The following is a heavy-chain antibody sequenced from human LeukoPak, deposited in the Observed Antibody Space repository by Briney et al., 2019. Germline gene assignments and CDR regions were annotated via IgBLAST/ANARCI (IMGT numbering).Heavy chain of an antibody. CDR3: ARGRTGIAVAGTGIYYYYGMDV. CDR2: IYYSGST. CDR1: GGSVSSGSYY. V-gene: IGHV4-61*01. J-gene: IGHJ6*02. D-gene: IGHD6-19*01. Sequence: PSETLSLTCTVSGGSVSSGSYYWSWIRQPPGKGLEWIGYIYYSGSTNYNPSLKSRVTISVDTSKNQFSLKLSSVTAADTAVCYCARGRTGIAVAGTGIYYYYGMDVWGQGTTVTVSS.